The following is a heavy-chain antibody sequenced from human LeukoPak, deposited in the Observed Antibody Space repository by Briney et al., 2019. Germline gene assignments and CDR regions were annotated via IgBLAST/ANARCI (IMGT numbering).Heavy chain of an antibody. D-gene: IGHD3-10*01. CDR1: GFTFSSYG. CDR2: ISGSGGST. V-gene: IGHV3-23*01. CDR3: ATWPGAWYGEDY. Sequence: PGRSLRLSCAASGFTFSSYGMHWVRQAPGKGLEWVSAISGSGGSTYYADSVKGRSTISRDNSQNTVYLQMNGLRAEDTAVYYCATWPGAWYGEDYWGQGTLVTVSS. J-gene: IGHJ4*02.